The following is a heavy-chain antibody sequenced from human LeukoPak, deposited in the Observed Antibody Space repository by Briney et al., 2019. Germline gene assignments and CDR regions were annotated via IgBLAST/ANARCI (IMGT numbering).Heavy chain of an antibody. CDR2: IYYSGST. CDR3: ARGRARYFDWLLSQYYFDY. V-gene: IGHV4-59*01. CDR1: GGSISSYY. J-gene: IGHJ4*02. Sequence: SETLSLTCTVSGGSISSYYGSWIRQPPGKGLEWIGYIYYSGSTNYNPSLKSRVTISVDTSKNQFSLKLSSVTAADTAVYYCARGRARYFDWLLSQYYFDYWGQGTLVTVSS. D-gene: IGHD3-9*01.